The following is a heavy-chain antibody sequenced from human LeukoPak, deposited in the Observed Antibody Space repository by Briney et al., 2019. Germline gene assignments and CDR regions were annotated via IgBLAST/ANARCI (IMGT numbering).Heavy chain of an antibody. J-gene: IGHJ4*02. D-gene: IGHD3-22*01. Sequence: SQTLSLTCAISGDIVSSNSAAWNWIRQSPSRGLEWLGRTYYRSKWYNDYAVSVKSRITINPDTSKNQFSLQLNSVTPEDTAVYYCAREATYHYDSSGYYQDPYFDYWGQGTLVTVSS. CDR1: GDIVSSNSAA. CDR3: AREATYHYDSSGYYQDPYFDY. CDR2: TYYRSKWYN. V-gene: IGHV6-1*01.